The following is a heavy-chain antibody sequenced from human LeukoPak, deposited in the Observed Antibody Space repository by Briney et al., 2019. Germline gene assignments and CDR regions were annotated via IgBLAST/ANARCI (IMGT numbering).Heavy chain of an antibody. V-gene: IGHV1-8*01. D-gene: IGHD3-16*02. Sequence: GASVKVSCKASGYTFTSYDINWVRQATGQGLEWMGWMNPNSGNTGYAQKFQGRVTMTRNTSISTAYMELSSLRSEDTAVYYCVPGTIGYSSPVVDYWGQGTLVTVSS. J-gene: IGHJ4*02. CDR3: VPGTIGYSSPVVDY. CDR2: MNPNSGNT. CDR1: GYTFTSYD.